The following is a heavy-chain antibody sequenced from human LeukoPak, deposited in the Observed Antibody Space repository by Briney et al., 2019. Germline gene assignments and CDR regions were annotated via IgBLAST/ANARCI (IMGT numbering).Heavy chain of an antibody. V-gene: IGHV4-4*07. CDR3: ARDYVEGSVLSPVAY. CDR1: GVSISSYY. Sequence: TSETLSLTCTVSGVSISSYYWTWIRQSAGKGLEWIGRIYTSGSTYYNPSLESRVTMSVDTSKNQFSLKLSSVTAADTAVYYCARDYVEGSVLSPVAYWGQGTLVTVSS. CDR2: IYTSGST. J-gene: IGHJ4*02. D-gene: IGHD3-10*01.